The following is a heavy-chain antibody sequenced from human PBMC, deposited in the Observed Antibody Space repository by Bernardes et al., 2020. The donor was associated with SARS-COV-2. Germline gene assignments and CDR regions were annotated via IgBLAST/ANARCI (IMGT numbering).Heavy chain of an antibody. CDR3: AKPGGAPDY. Sequence: GGSLRLSCAASGFTFDDYSMHWVRQAPGKGLEWVSGISLNIGSIGYADSVKGRFTISRDNAKNSLYLQMNSLRSEDKALYYCAKPGGAPDYWGQGTRVTVYS. V-gene: IGHV3-9*01. CDR1: GFTFDDYS. D-gene: IGHD3-16*01. J-gene: IGHJ4*02. CDR2: ISLNIGSI.